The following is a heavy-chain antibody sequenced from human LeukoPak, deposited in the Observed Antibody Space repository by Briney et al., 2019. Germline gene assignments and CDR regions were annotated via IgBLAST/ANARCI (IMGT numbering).Heavy chain of an antibody. CDR1: GGSISGYY. V-gene: IGHV4-4*09. D-gene: IGHD3-16*01. CDR3: ARFTYTTRPSDV. J-gene: IGHJ6*04. CDR2: IYSSGST. Sequence: PSETLSLTCSVSGGSISGYYWSWIRQPPGQTLEWIGYIYSSGSTNYNPSLQSRVTMSVDTSMNQFSLRLSSVTAADTAVYYCARFTYTTRPSDVWGKGTTVTVSS.